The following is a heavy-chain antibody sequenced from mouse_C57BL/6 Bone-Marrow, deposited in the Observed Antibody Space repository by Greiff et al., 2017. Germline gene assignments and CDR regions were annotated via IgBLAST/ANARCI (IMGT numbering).Heavy chain of an antibody. CDR1: GFTFSDFY. Sequence: EVKLMESGGGLVQSGRSLRLSCATSGFTFSDFYMEWVRQAPGKGLEWIAASRNKANDYTTEYSASVKGRFIVSRDTSQSILYLQMNALRAEDTAIYYCARDAGDTTPFAYWGQGTLVTVSA. V-gene: IGHV7-1*01. J-gene: IGHJ3*01. CDR2: SRNKANDYTT. D-gene: IGHD5-5*01. CDR3: ARDAGDTTPFAY.